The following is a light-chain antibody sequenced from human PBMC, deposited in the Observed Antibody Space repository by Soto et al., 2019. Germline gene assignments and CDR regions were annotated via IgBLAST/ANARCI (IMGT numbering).Light chain of an antibody. CDR3: QQNGGSPRWT. CDR2: DVS. CDR1: ESVGGSY. J-gene: IGKJ1*01. V-gene: IGKV3-20*01. Sequence: DTVLTQSPATLSLSPGERATLSCRASESVGGSYLAWYQQKPGQAPRLLIFDVSSRASGIPDRFSGSGSGTDFTLTITRLEPEDFAVYYCQQNGGSPRWTFGQGTKVEI.